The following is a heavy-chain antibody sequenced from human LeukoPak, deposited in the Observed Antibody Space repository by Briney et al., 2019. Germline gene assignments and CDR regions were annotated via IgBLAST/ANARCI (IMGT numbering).Heavy chain of an antibody. CDR3: ASWGEGALDN. CDR1: GFTFSSYS. Sequence: GGSLRLSCEASGFTFSSYSMNWVRQAPGKGLEWISYISTSTTTMYYANSVKGRFTISRDNAKKSLYLQMNSLRVEDTGVYYCASWGEGALDNWGQGTLVTVSS. CDR2: ISTSTTTM. J-gene: IGHJ4*02. D-gene: IGHD1-26*01. V-gene: IGHV3-48*01.